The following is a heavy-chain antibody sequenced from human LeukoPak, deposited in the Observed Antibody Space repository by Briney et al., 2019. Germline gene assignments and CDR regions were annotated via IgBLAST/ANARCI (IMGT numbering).Heavy chain of an antibody. CDR2: ISTSSSYI. CDR3: ARDNYGSGSYSWSKRLDY. D-gene: IGHD3-10*01. Sequence: GGSLRLSCAASGFTFSNYNMNWVRQPPGKGLEWVSFISTSSSYIYYADSVKGRFTISRHNAKNSLYLQMNSLRAEDTAVYYCARDNYGSGSYSWSKRLDYWGQGTLVTVSS. V-gene: IGHV3-21*01. J-gene: IGHJ4*02. CDR1: GFTFSNYN.